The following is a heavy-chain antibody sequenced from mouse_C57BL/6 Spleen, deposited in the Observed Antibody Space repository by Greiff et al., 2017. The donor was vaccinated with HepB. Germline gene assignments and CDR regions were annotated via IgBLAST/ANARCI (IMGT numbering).Heavy chain of an antibody. CDR3: ARATTVVATVDY. V-gene: IGHV1-54*01. CDR2: INPGSGGT. Sequence: QVQLQQSGAELVRPGTSVKVSCKASGYAFTNYLIEWVKQRPGQGLEWIGVINPGSGGTNYNEKFKGTATLTADNSSSTAYMQLSSLTSEDSAVYFCARATTVVATVDYWGQGTTLTVSS. D-gene: IGHD1-1*01. CDR1: GYAFTNYL. J-gene: IGHJ2*01.